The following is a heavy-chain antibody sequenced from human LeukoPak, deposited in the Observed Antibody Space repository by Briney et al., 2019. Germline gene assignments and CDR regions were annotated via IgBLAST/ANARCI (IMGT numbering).Heavy chain of an antibody. D-gene: IGHD6-13*01. J-gene: IGHJ1*01. CDR3: ARNGQQVRYFQH. CDR1: GYTFTNYD. V-gene: IGHV1-8*01. Sequence: ASVKVSCKASGYTFTNYDINWVRQATGQGLEWMGWMNPNSGNTNYAQKFQGRVSMTRNTSISTAYMELSSLRSEDTAVYYCARNGQQVRYFQHWGQGTLVTVSS. CDR2: MNPNSGNT.